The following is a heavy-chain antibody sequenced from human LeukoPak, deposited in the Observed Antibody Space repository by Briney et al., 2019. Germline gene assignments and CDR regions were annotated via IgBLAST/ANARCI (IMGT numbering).Heavy chain of an antibody. Sequence: SETLSLTCTVSGGSISSYFWSWIRQPPGKGLEWIGYIYFSGSTNYNPSLKSRVTISVDTSKNQFSLNLRSVTAANTAVYYCAREAVAGTGDNWFDPWGQGTLVTASS. CDR2: IYFSGST. V-gene: IGHV4-59*01. D-gene: IGHD6-19*01. J-gene: IGHJ5*02. CDR3: AREAVAGTGDNWFDP. CDR1: GGSISSYF.